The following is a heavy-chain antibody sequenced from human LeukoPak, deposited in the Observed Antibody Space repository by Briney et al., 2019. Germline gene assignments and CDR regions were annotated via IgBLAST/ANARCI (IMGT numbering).Heavy chain of an antibody. D-gene: IGHD2-15*01. CDR3: AREGYCSDGSCDNWFDP. V-gene: IGHV4-30-2*01. CDR2: IYHSGST. Sequence: KPSQTLSLTCAVSGGSISSGGYSWSWIRQPPGKGLEWIGYIYHSGSTYYNPSLKSRVTISVDRSKNQFSLNLSSVTAADTAVYYCAREGYCSDGSCDNWFDPWGQGTLVTVSS. CDR1: GGSISSGGYS. J-gene: IGHJ5*02.